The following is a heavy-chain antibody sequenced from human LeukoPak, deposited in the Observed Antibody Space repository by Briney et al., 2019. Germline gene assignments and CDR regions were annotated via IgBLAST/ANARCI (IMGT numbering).Heavy chain of an antibody. CDR3: ARGEMATINPHFDY. D-gene: IGHD5-24*01. Sequence: SVKVSCKASGGTFSSYAISWVQQAPGQGLEWMGRIIPILGIANYAQKFQGRVTITADKSTSTAYMELSSLRSEDTAVYYCARGEMATINPHFDYWGQGTLVTVSS. V-gene: IGHV1-69*04. CDR2: IIPILGIA. CDR1: GGTFSSYA. J-gene: IGHJ4*02.